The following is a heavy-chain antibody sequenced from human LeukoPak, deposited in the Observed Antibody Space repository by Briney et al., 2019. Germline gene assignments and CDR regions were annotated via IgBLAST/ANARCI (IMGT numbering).Heavy chain of an antibody. CDR1: GGTFSSYA. CDR2: IIPILGIA. D-gene: IGHD3-16*01. J-gene: IGHJ4*02. Sequence: SVKVSCKASGGTFSSYAISWVRQAPGQGLEWMGRIIPILGIANYAQKFQGRVTITADKSTSTAYMELSSLRAEDTAVYYCARVPFSDYVSDPVRGWCYFDYWGQGTLVTVSS. V-gene: IGHV1-69*04. CDR3: ARVPFSDYVSDPVRGWCYFDY.